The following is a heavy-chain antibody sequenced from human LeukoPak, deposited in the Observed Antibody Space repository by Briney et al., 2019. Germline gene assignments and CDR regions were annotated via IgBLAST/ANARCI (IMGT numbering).Heavy chain of an antibody. CDR2: IWYDGSNK. J-gene: IGHJ4*02. CDR3: ATDRATQYFDY. D-gene: IGHD2-15*01. V-gene: IGHV3-30*02. Sequence: GGSLSLSCAASGITFRSYGMHWVRQAPGKGLEWVAFIWYDGSNKYYADSVKGRFTISRDNSRNTLFLQMNSLRAEDTAVYYCATDRATQYFDYWGQGTLVSVSS. CDR1: GITFRSYG.